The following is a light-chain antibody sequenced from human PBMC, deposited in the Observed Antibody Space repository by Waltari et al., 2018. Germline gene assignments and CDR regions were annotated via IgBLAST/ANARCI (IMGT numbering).Light chain of an antibody. Sequence: DIQMTQSPSSLSASVGDKVTITCRASQGISSLLAWYQQKPGKAPNLLIYGASSLQSGVPSRFSGSGSGTDYTLTISSLQPEDFATYYCQQGYNTPYSFGQGTKVEIK. CDR1: QGISSL. J-gene: IGKJ2*03. CDR2: GAS. CDR3: QQGYNTPYS. V-gene: IGKV1-12*01.